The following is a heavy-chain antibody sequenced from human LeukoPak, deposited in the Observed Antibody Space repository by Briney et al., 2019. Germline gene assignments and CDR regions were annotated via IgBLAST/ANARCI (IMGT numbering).Heavy chain of an antibody. V-gene: IGHV3-21*01. CDR3: ARAVYSSSSSFDY. Sequence: PGGSLRLSCAASGFTFSSYSMNWVRQAPGKGLEWVSSISSSSSYIYYADSVKGRFTISRDNAKNSLYLQMNSLRAEDTAVYYCARAVYSSSSSFDYWGQGTLVTVSS. CDR1: GFTFSSYS. J-gene: IGHJ4*02. CDR2: ISSSSSYI. D-gene: IGHD6-6*01.